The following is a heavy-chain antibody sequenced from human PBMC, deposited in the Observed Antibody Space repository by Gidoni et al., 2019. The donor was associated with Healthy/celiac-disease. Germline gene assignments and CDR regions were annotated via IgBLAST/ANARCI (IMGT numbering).Heavy chain of an antibody. D-gene: IGHD3-22*01. CDR3: ARHPLYYDSNWYFDL. V-gene: IGHV5-10-1*03. J-gene: IGHJ2*01. Sequence: EVQLVQSGAEVKKPGESLRISCKGSGYSFTSYWISWVRQMPGKGLEWMGRIDPSDSYTNYSPSFQGHVTISADKAISTAYLQWSSLKASDTAMYYCARHPLYYDSNWYFDLWGRGTLVTVSS. CDR2: IDPSDSYT. CDR1: GYSFTSYW.